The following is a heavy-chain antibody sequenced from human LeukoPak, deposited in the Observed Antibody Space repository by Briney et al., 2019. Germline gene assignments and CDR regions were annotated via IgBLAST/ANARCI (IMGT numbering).Heavy chain of an antibody. CDR3: AVEGYCSGGSCYTNWFDS. CDR2: ISSSGTTK. D-gene: IGHD2-15*01. Sequence: PTGGSLRLSCVASEFTFSSYSMNWVRQAPGKGLEWVSYISSSGTTKYYADPVKGRFTISRDNVKNSLYLQMNSLRDEDTAVYYCAVEGYCSGGSCYTNWFDSWGQGTLVTVSS. J-gene: IGHJ5*01. CDR1: EFTFSSYS. V-gene: IGHV3-48*02.